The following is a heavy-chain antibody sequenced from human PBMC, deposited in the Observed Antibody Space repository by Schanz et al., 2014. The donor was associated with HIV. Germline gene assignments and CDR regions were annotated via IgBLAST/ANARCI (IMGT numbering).Heavy chain of an antibody. Sequence: QVLLHQWGAGLLKPSETLSLTCAVYGGSFRGFYWNWIRQAPGKGLEWIGEINHSGNTYKKPSLKSRVTISVDPSKTQFSLTLTSVTAADTAVYFCGRGTRYERDYVGPRSDGMDVWGQGTTVIVSS. CDR3: GRGTRYERDYVGPRSDGMDV. J-gene: IGHJ6*02. CDR1: GGSFRGFY. D-gene: IGHD4-17*01. V-gene: IGHV4-34*01. CDR2: INHSGNT.